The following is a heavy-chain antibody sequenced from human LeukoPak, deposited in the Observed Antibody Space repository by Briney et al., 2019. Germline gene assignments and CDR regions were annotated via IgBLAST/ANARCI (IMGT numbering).Heavy chain of an antibody. CDR1: GFTFDDYA. CDR3: AKGTRYYYDSSGYYDY. CDR2: ISWNSGSI. Sequence: PGRPLRLSCAASGFTFDDYAMHWVRQAPGKGLEWVSGISWNSGSIGYADSVKGRFTISRDNAKNSLYLQMNSLRAEDTALYYCAKGTRYYYDSSGYYDYWGQGTLVTVSS. V-gene: IGHV3-9*01. J-gene: IGHJ4*02. D-gene: IGHD3-22*01.